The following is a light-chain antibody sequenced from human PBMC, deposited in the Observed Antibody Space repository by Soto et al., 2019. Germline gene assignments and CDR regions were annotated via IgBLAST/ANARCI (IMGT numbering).Light chain of an antibody. CDR3: QSYDSSLSYV. CDR2: GNS. Sequence: QSVLTQPPSVSGAPGQRVTISCTGSSSNIGAGYDVQWYQQLPGTAPKILIYGNSNRPSGVPDRFSGSKSGTSASLAITGLQAEDEADYYCQSYDSSLSYVFGTATKVTVL. V-gene: IGLV1-40*01. CDR1: SSNIGAGYD. J-gene: IGLJ1*01.